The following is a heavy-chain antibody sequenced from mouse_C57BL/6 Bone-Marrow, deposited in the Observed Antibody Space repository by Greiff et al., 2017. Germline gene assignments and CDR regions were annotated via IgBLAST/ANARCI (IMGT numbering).Heavy chain of an antibody. D-gene: IGHD1-1*01. J-gene: IGHJ4*01. Sequence: VHLVESGPELVKPGASVKISCKASGYAFSSSWMNWVKQRPGKGLEWIGRIYPGDGDTNYNGKFKGKATLTADKSSSTAYMQLSSLTSEDSAVYFCARIPITTVVGDAMDYWGQGTSVTVSS. CDR1: GYAFSSSW. V-gene: IGHV1-82*01. CDR3: ARIPITTVVGDAMDY. CDR2: IYPGDGDT.